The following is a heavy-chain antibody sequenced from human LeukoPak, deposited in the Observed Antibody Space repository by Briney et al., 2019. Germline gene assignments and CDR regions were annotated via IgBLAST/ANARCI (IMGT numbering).Heavy chain of an antibody. V-gene: IGHV4-59*01. CDR1: GGSISSYY. Sequence: SETLSLTCTVSGGSISSYYWSWVRQPPGKGLEWIGYIYYSGSTNYNPSLKSRVIISVDKSKKQFSLKLSSVTAADTAVYYCAGNIVVAPYYFDYWGQGTLVTVSS. CDR3: AGNIVVAPYYFDY. J-gene: IGHJ4*02. CDR2: IYYSGST. D-gene: IGHD2-15*01.